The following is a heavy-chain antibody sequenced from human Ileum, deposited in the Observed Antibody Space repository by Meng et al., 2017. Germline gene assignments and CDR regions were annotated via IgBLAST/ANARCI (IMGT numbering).Heavy chain of an antibody. CDR2: ISWNSGSI. CDR1: GFTFDDYA. D-gene: IGHD6-13*01. CDR3: AKDAIAAADNYYFDY. J-gene: IGHJ4*02. Sequence: GGSLRPSCAASGFTFDDYAMHWVRQAPGKGLEWVSGISWNSGSIGYADSVKGRFTISRDNAKNSLYLQMNSLRAEDTALYYCAKDAIAAADNYYFDYWGQGTLVTVSS. V-gene: IGHV3-9*01.